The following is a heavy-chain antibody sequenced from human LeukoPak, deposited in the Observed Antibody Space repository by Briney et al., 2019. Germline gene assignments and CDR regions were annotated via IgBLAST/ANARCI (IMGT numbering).Heavy chain of an antibody. CDR2: INSDGSST. CDR1: GFTFSSYW. CDR3: ARTSRIAGLGYFDY. J-gene: IGHJ4*02. Sequence: GGSLRLSCAASGFTFSSYWMHWVRQAPGKGLVWVSRINSDGSSTSYADSVKGRFTISRDNAKNTLYLQMNSLRAEDTAVYYCARTSRIAGLGYFDYWGQGTLVTVSS. D-gene: IGHD6-13*01. V-gene: IGHV3-74*01.